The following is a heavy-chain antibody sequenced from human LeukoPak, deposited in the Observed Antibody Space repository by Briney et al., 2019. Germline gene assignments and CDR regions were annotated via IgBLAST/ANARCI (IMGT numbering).Heavy chain of an antibody. CDR3: AREPIVVVPAASGRYYYYYMDV. J-gene: IGHJ6*03. CDR2: INPNRGGT. Sequence: ASVKVSCKASGYTFTGYYMHWGRQAPGQGLEWMGWINPNRGGTNYAQKCQGRVTMTRDTSISTAYMELSRLRSDDTAVYYCAREPIVVVPAASGRYYYYYMDVWGKGTTVTISS. CDR1: GYTFTGYY. D-gene: IGHD2-2*01. V-gene: IGHV1-2*02.